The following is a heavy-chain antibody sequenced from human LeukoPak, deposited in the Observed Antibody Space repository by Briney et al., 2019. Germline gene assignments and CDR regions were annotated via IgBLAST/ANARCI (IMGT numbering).Heavy chain of an antibody. CDR2: ISAYNGNT. V-gene: IGHV1-18*04. Sequence: ASVTVSCKASGYTFTSYGISWVRQAPGQGLEWMGWISAYNGNTNYAQKLQGRVTMTTDTSTSTAYMELRSLRSDDTAVYYCARAPYCNGGSCYPDYWGQGTLVTVSS. J-gene: IGHJ4*02. CDR3: ARAPYCNGGSCYPDY. D-gene: IGHD2-15*01. CDR1: GYTFTSYG.